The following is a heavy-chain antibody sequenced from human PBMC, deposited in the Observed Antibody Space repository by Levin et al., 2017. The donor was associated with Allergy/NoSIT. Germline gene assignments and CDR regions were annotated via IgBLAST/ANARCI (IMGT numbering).Heavy chain of an antibody. J-gene: IGHJ6*02. Sequence: AASVKVSCKASGDTFSSYSFTWVRQAPGQGLEWMGGIIPIFGTTKYAQKFQGRVTITADKSTNTAYMELSSLRSEDTAVYYCASAVDTAMGSGSHYYHGMDVWGQGTTVIVSS. CDR2: IIPIFGTT. CDR3: ASAVDTAMGSGSHYYHGMDV. D-gene: IGHD5-18*01. CDR1: GDTFSSYS. V-gene: IGHV1-69*06.